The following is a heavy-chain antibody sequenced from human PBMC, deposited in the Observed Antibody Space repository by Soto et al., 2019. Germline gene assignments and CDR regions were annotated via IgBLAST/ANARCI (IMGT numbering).Heavy chain of an antibody. CDR3: ARVPWQWLGGYAFDI. Sequence: SETLSLTCTVSGGSINSYYWRWIRQPPGKGLEWIGYIYYSGSTNYNPSLKSRATISVDTSKNQFTLKLSSVTAADTAVYYCARVPWQWLGGYAFDIWGQGTMVT. J-gene: IGHJ3*02. V-gene: IGHV4-59*01. CDR1: GGSINSYY. CDR2: IYYSGST. D-gene: IGHD6-19*01.